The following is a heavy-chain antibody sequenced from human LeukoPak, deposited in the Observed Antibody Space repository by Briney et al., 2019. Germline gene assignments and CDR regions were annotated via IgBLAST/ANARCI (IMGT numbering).Heavy chain of an antibody. J-gene: IGHJ5*02. Sequence: SQTLSLTCTVSGGSISSGSHYWSWIRQPAGKGLEWIGRIYTSGSTNYNPSLKSRVTISVDTSKNQFSLKLSSVTAADTAVYYCARGYDSSGYYYDNWFDPWGQGTLVTVSS. V-gene: IGHV4-61*02. CDR3: ARGYDSSGYYYDNWFDP. CDR2: IYTSGST. CDR1: GGSISSGSHY. D-gene: IGHD3-22*01.